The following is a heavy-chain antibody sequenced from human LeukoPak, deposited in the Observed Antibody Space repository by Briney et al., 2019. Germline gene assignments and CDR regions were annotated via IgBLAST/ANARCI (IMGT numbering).Heavy chain of an antibody. CDR1: EFTFSRYG. CDR2: IRYDGNKK. J-gene: IGHJ4*02. D-gene: IGHD4-17*01. V-gene: IGHV3-30*02. Sequence: GGSLRLSCAASEFTFSRYGMHWVRQAPGKGLEWVAFIRYDGNKKYYADSAKGRFTISRDNSENTLYLQMNTLISEDTAMYYCAKEIWPTVTTPGRTYFDYWGQGALVTVSS. CDR3: AKEIWPTVTTPGRTYFDY.